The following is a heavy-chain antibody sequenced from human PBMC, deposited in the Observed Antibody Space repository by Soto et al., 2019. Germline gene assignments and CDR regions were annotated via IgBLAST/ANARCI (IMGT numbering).Heavy chain of an antibody. D-gene: IGHD3-22*01. J-gene: IGHJ4*02. V-gene: IGHV1-46*01. CDR1: GYTFVDYF. Sequence: ASVKVSCKTSGYTFVDYFIHWVRQAPGQGLEWMGIISLRHHSTSYAQKFQDRLSVTRDPSSTTIYMQWGSLRASDTAVYYCARQIYDSDTGPNFQYYFDSWGQGTPVTVSS. CDR2: ISLRHHST. CDR3: ARQIYDSDTGPNFQYYFDS.